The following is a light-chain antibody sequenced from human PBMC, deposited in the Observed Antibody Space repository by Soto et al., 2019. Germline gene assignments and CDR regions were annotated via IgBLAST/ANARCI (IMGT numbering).Light chain of an antibody. CDR1: QSVTSNY. J-gene: IGKJ1*01. V-gene: IGKV3-20*01. Sequence: EIVLTQSPGTLSLSPGERATLSCRASQSVTSNYLAWYQQKPGQAPRLLVYGASTRATGIPDRFSGSGSGTDFTLTIRRLQPEDFAVYYCHQYGSSRWTFGQGTKVEIK. CDR3: HQYGSSRWT. CDR2: GAS.